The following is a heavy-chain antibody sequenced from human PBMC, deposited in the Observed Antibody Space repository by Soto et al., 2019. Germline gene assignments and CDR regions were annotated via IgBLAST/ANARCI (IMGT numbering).Heavy chain of an antibody. CDR2: VYYSGAT. V-gene: IGHV4-31*03. CDR1: GDSMATGGHY. CDR3: ARDKDLQPTVWGF. D-gene: IGHD3-16*01. J-gene: IGHJ4*02. Sequence: SETMSLTCTVSGDSMATGGHYYNWIRQVPGKGLEWIGYVYYSGATHYTPSLRARATISRDTSKNQFSLRLISVTAADTALYYCARDKDLQPTVWGFWGQGIQVTVSS.